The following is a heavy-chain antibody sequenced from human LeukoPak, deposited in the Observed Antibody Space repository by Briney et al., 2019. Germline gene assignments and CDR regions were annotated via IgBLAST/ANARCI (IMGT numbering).Heavy chain of an antibody. CDR2: INHSGST. Sequence: KPSETLSLTCAVYGGSFSGCYWSWIRQPPGKGLEWIGEINHSGSTNYNPSLKSRVTISVDTSKNQFSLKLSSVTAADTAVYYCARRASAYSSSWDYWGQGTLVTVSS. D-gene: IGHD6-6*01. J-gene: IGHJ4*02. V-gene: IGHV4-34*01. CDR1: GGSFSGCY. CDR3: ARRASAYSSSWDY.